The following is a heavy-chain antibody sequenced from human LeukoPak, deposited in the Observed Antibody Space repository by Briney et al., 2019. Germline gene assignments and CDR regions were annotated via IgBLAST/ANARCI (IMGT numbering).Heavy chain of an antibody. Sequence: GGSLRLSCAVSGFTFSNSMNWVRQAPGKGLEWVSSISGSSSYIYYADSVKGRFTISRDNAKNSLYLQMNSLRAEDTAVYYCARALTSNWFDPWGQGTLVTVSS. CDR3: ARALTSNWFDP. J-gene: IGHJ5*02. CDR2: ISGSSSYI. D-gene: IGHD3-16*01. CDR1: GFTFSNS. V-gene: IGHV3-21*01.